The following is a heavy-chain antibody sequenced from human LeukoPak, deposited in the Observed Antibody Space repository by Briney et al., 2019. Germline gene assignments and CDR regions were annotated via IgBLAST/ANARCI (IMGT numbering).Heavy chain of an antibody. CDR2: ISSSSSYI. D-gene: IGHD6-19*01. J-gene: IGHJ5*02. CDR3: ARDQSSVAGTTYNWFDP. Sequence: GGSLRLSCAASGFTFSSYSMNWVRQAPGKGLEWVSSISSSSSYIYYADSVKGRFTISRANAKNSLYLQMNSLRAEDTAVYYCARDQSSVAGTTYNWFDPWGQGTLVTVSS. V-gene: IGHV3-21*01. CDR1: GFTFSSYS.